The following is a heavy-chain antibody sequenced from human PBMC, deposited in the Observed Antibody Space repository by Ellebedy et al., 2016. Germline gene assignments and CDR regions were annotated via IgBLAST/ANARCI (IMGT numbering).Heavy chain of an antibody. V-gene: IGHV1-8*01. CDR1: GYTFTSYD. J-gene: IGHJ4*02. D-gene: IGHD5-24*01. CDR2: MNPNSGNT. Sequence: ASVKVSCXASGYTFTSYDINWVRQATGQGLEWMGWMNPNSGNTGYAQKFQGRVTMTRNTSISTAYMELSSLRSEDTAVYYCARGRIEMATICDYWGQGTLVTVSS. CDR3: ARGRIEMATICDY.